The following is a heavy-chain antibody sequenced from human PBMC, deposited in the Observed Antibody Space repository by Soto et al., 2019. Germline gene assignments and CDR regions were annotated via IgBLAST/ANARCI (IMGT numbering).Heavy chain of an antibody. D-gene: IGHD3-10*01. Sequence: QVQLVQSGAEVKRPGSSVKVSCKASGDTFNFYSINWVRQAPGLGLEWMGRVNPIVSMSNYAQKSQGRVTMTADKSTSTAYMELSSLRSEATAIYYCASSYGSGYRAFDYWGQGALVTVSS. V-gene: IGHV1-69*02. CDR3: ASSYGSGYRAFDY. J-gene: IGHJ4*02. CDR1: GDTFNFYS. CDR2: VNPIVSMS.